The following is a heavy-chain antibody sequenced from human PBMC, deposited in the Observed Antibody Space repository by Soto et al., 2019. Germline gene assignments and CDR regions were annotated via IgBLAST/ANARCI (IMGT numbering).Heavy chain of an antibody. D-gene: IGHD3-10*01. CDR3: AKTTYGSGSYYNLVDY. CDR1: GFTVSSNY. Sequence: GGSLRLSCAASGFTVSSNYMSWVRQAPGKGLEWVSVIYSGGSTYYADSVKGRFTISRDNSKNTLYLQMNSLRAEDTAVYYCAKTTYGSGSYYNLVDYWGQGTLVTVSS. V-gene: IGHV3-66*01. J-gene: IGHJ4*02. CDR2: IYSGGST.